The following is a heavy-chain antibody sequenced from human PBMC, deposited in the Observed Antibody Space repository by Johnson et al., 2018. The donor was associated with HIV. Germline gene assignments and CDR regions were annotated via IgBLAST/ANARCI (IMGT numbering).Heavy chain of an antibody. J-gene: IGHJ3*02. CDR3: AAYYEFWSGSYTSGLDI. CDR2: IYSGGST. CDR1: GFTVRINY. D-gene: IGHD3-3*01. V-gene: IGHV3-66*02. Sequence: VQLVESGGGLVQPVGSLRLSCAASGFTVRINYMSCVRQAPGKGLEWVSVIYSGGSTYYADSVKGRFTISRDNSKNTVFLQMNSLRPEDTAMYYCAAYYEFWSGSYTSGLDIWGQGTMVTVSA.